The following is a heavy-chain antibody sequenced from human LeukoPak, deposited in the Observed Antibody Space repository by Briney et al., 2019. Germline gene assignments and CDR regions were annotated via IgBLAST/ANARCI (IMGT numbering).Heavy chain of an antibody. J-gene: IGHJ6*03. D-gene: IGHD2-15*01. CDR1: GFTFSHYY. Sequence: GGSLRLSCAASGFTFSHYYISWVRQAPGKGLEWVANIKQDGSEQFYLDSVKGRFTISRDNAKNALYLQMHSLRVDDTAVYYCAKEDRYYYYYMDVWGKGTTVTVSS. V-gene: IGHV3-7*01. CDR2: IKQDGSEQ. CDR3: AKEDRYYYYYMDV.